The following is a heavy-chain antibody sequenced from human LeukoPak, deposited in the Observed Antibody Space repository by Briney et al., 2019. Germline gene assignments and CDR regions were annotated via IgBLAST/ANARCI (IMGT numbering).Heavy chain of an antibody. V-gene: IGHV3-43*01. CDR2: ISWDGGST. D-gene: IGHD2-2*01. J-gene: IGHJ6*02. CDR1: GFTFDDYT. CDR3: ASGPYCSSTSCSDGMDV. Sequence: GGSLRLSCAASGFTFDDYTMHWVRQAPGKGLEWVSLISWDGGSTYYADSVKGRFTIPRDNSKNSLYLQMNSLRTEDTALYYCASGPYCSSTSCSDGMDVWGQGTTVTVSS.